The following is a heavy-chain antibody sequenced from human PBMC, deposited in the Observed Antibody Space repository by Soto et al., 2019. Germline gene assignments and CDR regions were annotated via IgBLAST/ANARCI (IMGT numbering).Heavy chain of an antibody. V-gene: IGHV4-4*02. D-gene: IGHD2-21*01. CDR1: GASIRSSSW. CDR3: ARASSFRGDFDF. Sequence: QVQLQESGPGLVKPSGTLSLTCDVSGASIRSSSWWTWLRQSPGKGLEWIGEFYHAGSPHYNPSFQSRVTISADTSKNLFSLSLTSVTAAGTAIYYCARASSFRGDFDFWGQGTAVVVSS. J-gene: IGHJ3*01. CDR2: FYHAGSP.